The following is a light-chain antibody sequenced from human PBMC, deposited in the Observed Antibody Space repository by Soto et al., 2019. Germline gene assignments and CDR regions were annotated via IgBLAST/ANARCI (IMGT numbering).Light chain of an antibody. V-gene: IGLV1-40*01. CDR2: GNR. CDR3: QAYDYSLTASV. Sequence: QSVLTQPPSVSGAPGQRVTISCTGNSSNLGAGYDVHWYQQLPGAAHKLVIFGNRNRPSGFPERFSGSKSGTSAPLAITGLHAEDEADYYCQAYDYSLTASVFGGGTTLTVL. J-gene: IGLJ3*02. CDR1: SSNLGAGYD.